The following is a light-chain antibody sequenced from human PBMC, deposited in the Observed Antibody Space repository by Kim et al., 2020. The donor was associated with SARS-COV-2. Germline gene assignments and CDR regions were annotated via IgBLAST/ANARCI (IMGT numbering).Light chain of an antibody. Sequence: EIVMTQSPATLSVSPGDRATLSCRASQSISSNLAWYQQKPGQAPRLLMYDVSNRATGIPARFSGGGSGTEFTLTISSLQSEDFGIYYCQQYNNWPPYTFRQGTKLEI. CDR1: QSISSN. V-gene: IGKV3-15*01. J-gene: IGKJ2*01. CDR3: QQYNNWPPYT. CDR2: DVS.